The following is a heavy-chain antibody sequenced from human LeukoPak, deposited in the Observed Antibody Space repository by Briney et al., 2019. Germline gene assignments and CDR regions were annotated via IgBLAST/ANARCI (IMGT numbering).Heavy chain of an antibody. CDR3: GRSSNSPDY. V-gene: IGHV3-74*01. Sequence: GGSLRLSCAASGFTFSTYWMHWVRQVPGKGLVWVSRINTDGSVTSYADSVKDRFTISRDNARNTLYLHMNSLRAEDTAVYYCGRSSNSPDYCGQGTLVTVSS. J-gene: IGHJ4*02. CDR2: INTDGSVT. CDR1: GFTFSTYW. D-gene: IGHD1-1*01.